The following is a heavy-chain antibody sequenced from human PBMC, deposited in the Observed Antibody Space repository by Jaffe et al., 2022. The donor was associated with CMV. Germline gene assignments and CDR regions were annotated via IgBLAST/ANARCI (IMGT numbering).Heavy chain of an antibody. CDR3: ARVKRIAAAGTGYYYYYYMDV. CDR2: ISSSSSYI. Sequence: EVQLVESGGGLVKPGGSLRLSCAASGFTFSSYSMNWVRQAPGKGLEWVSSISSSSSYIYYADSVKGRFTISRDNAKNSLYLQMNSLRAEDTAVYYCARVKRIAAAGTGYYYYYYMDVWGKGTTVTVSS. V-gene: IGHV3-21*01. CDR1: GFTFSSYS. J-gene: IGHJ6*03. D-gene: IGHD6-13*01.